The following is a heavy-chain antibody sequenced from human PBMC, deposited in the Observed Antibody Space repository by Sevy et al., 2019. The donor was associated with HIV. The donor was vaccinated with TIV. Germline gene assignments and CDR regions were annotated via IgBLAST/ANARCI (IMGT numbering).Heavy chain of an antibody. CDR1: GFTFSNAW. CDR2: IKSKTDGGTT. CDR3: TTTPYYDFWSARGHDAFDI. D-gene: IGHD3-3*01. J-gene: IGHJ3*02. V-gene: IGHV3-15*01. Sequence: GGSLRLSCAASGFTFSNAWMSWVRQAPGKGLEWVSRIKSKTDGGTTDYAAPVKGRFTISRDDSKNTLYLQMNSLKTEDTAVYYCTTTPYYDFWSARGHDAFDIWGQGTMVTVSS.